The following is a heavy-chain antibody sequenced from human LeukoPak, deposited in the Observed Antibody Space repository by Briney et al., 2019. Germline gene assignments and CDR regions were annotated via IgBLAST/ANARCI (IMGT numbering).Heavy chain of an antibody. Sequence: GGSLRLSCAASGFTVSSNYMSWVRQAPGKGLEWVSVIYSGGSTYYADSVKGRFTISRDNFKNTLYLQMNSLRAEDTAVYYCARMFSSSYTSGWFDPWGQGTLVTVSS. CDR3: ARMFSSSYTSGWFDP. J-gene: IGHJ5*02. CDR1: GFTVSSNY. V-gene: IGHV3-66*01. D-gene: IGHD6-13*01. CDR2: IYSGGST.